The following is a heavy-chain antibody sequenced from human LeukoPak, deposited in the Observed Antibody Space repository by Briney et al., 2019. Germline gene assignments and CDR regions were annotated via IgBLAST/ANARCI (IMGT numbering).Heavy chain of an antibody. V-gene: IGHV1-69*13. CDR3: AKKGGDSCYSPPGY. CDR2: IIPIFGTA. Sequence: SVKVSCTASGGTFSSYAISWVRQAPGQGLEWMGGIIPIFGTANYAQKFQGRVTITADESKSTAYMELSSLRSEDTALYYCAKKGGDSCYSPPGYWGQGTLVTVSS. CDR1: GGTFSSYA. D-gene: IGHD2-15*01. J-gene: IGHJ4*02.